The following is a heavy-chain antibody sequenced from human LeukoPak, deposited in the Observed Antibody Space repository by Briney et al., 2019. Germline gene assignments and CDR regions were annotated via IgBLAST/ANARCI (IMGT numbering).Heavy chain of an antibody. CDR2: ISGSGGST. D-gene: IGHD3-22*01. J-gene: IGHJ1*01. CDR1: GFTFSSYA. CDR3: AKDSPTYYYDSSGLEYFQH. Sequence: GGSLSLSCAASGFTFSSYAMSWIRQAPGKGLEWVSAISGSGGSTYYADSVKGRFTISRDNSKNTLYLQMNSLRAEDTAVYYCAKDSPTYYYDSSGLEYFQHWGQGTLVTVSS. V-gene: IGHV3-23*01.